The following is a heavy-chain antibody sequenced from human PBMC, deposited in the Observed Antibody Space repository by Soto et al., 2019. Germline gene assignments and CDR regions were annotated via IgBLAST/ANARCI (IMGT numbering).Heavy chain of an antibody. Sequence: SETLSLTCTVSGDSISSNNNYWSWFRQPPGEGLEWIGFISYSGTTSYSPSLKSRVAISLDTSKNQFSLSLSSVTAADTAVYYRARGSGYSYGLDPWGQGTLVTVS. J-gene: IGHJ5*02. V-gene: IGHV4-30-4*01. CDR1: GDSISSNNNY. CDR3: ARGSGYSYGLDP. D-gene: IGHD5-18*01. CDR2: ISYSGTT.